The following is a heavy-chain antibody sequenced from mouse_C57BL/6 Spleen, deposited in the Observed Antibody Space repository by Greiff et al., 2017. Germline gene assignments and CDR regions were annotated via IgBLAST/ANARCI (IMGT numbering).Heavy chain of an antibody. D-gene: IGHD2-4*01. J-gene: IGHJ1*03. CDR2: ISNGGGST. V-gene: IGHV5-12*01. CDR1: GFTFSDYY. CDR3: ARLYDYDWYFDV. Sequence: EVKLVESGGGLVQPGGSLKLSCAASGFTFSDYYMYWVRQTPEKRLEWVAYISNGGGSTYYPDTVKGRFTISRDNAKNTLYLQMSRLKSEDTAMYYCARLYDYDWYFDVWGTGTTVTVSS.